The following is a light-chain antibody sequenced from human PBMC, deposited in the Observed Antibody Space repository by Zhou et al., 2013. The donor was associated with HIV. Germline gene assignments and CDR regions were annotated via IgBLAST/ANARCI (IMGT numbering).Light chain of an antibody. CDR1: QGITNL. V-gene: IGKV1-16*01. CDR3: QQYYKYPLT. CDR2: AAS. J-gene: IGKJ3*01. Sequence: IQMTQSPSSVSASVGDRVSITCRASQGITNLLVWFQQRPGEAPKSLVYAASTLRSGVPSRFSGSGSGTAFTLTISSLQPEDFATYYCQQYYKYPLTFGPGTKVDLK.